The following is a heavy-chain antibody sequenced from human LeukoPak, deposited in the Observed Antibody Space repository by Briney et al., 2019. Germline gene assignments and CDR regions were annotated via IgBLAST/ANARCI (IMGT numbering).Heavy chain of an antibody. CDR3: ARDSDGGSDYIDY. J-gene: IGHJ4*02. D-gene: IGHD3-3*01. V-gene: IGHV4-61*01. CDR2: IYYSGAT. CDR1: GGSVSSGNYY. Sequence: SETLSLTCTVSGGSVSSGNYYWSWIRQPPGKGLEWIGYIYYSGATNYNPSLKSRVTLSVDTSKNQFSLKLNSVTPEDTAVYYCARDSDGGSDYIDYWGQGTLVTVSS.